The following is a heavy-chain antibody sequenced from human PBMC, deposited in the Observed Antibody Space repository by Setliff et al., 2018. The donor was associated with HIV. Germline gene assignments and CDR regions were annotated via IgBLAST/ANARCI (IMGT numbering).Heavy chain of an antibody. CDR3: AKGEATLNTPLDY. Sequence: GGSLRLSCAASGFNFDDNAMHWVRQAPGKGLEWVSGIRFNGRNIAYAGSVKGRFTISRDSAKNSLYLQMNSLRSEDTAIYYCAKGEATLNTPLDYWGQGTLVTVSS. CDR2: IRFNGRNI. V-gene: IGHV3-9*01. CDR1: GFNFDDNA. J-gene: IGHJ4*02. D-gene: IGHD1-26*01.